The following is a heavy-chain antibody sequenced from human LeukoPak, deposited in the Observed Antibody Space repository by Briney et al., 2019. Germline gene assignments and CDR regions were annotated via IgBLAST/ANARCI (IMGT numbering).Heavy chain of an antibody. CDR3: VRQGGLDP. CDR2: ISYDGSNR. V-gene: IGHV3-30-3*01. J-gene: IGHJ5*02. Sequence: GGSLRLSCAASGFTFSSYAMHWVRQAPGKGLEWVAVISYDGSNRYYADSVKGRFTISRDNTKNTLYLQMNSLRAEDTAVYYCVRQGGLDPWGQGTLVTVS. CDR1: GFTFSSYA.